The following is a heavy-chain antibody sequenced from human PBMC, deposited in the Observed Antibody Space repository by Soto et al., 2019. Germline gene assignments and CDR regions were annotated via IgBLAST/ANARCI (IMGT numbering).Heavy chain of an antibody. D-gene: IGHD2-8*02. V-gene: IGHV4-34*01. CDR2: INHSGST. CDR1: GGSFSGYY. CDR3: ARDKITGIFDY. J-gene: IGHJ4*01. Sequence: QVQPQQWGAGLLKPSETLSLTCAVYGGSFSGYYWTWIRQPPGTGLEWIGEINHSGSTNYNPSLTNRATISVDPSKNLFSLKRTYVTSADPAVYSCARDKITGIFDYWGHGTLDTVSS.